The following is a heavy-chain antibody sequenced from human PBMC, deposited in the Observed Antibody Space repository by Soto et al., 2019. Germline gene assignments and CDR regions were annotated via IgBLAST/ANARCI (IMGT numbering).Heavy chain of an antibody. CDR3: ARGQSSLLLDC. V-gene: IGHV4-34*01. J-gene: IGHJ4*02. D-gene: IGHD2-8*02. CDR1: GGSLSGYY. CDR2: INHSGST. Sequence: QVQLQQWGAGLLKPSETLSRTCAVYGGSLSGYYWSWIRQPPGKGLEWIGEINHSGSTNYNPSLKSRVTISVDTSKNQFSLKLSSVTAADTAVYYCARGQSSLLLDCWGQGVLVTVSS.